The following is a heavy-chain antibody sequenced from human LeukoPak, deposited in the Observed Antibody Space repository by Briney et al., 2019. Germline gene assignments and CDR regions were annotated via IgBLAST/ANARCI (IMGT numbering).Heavy chain of an antibody. CDR1: GLTFSDYY. D-gene: IGHD3-16*01. CDR2: ISSSGSTI. CDR3: ARVGEGDPRNRRVDNWFDP. V-gene: IGHV3-11*01. J-gene: IGHJ5*02. Sequence: PGGSLRLSCAASGLTFSDYYMSWIRQAPGKGLEWVSYISSSGSTIYYADSVKGRFTISRDNAKNSLYLQMNSLRAEDTAVYYCARVGEGDPRNRRVDNWFDPWGQGTLVTVSS.